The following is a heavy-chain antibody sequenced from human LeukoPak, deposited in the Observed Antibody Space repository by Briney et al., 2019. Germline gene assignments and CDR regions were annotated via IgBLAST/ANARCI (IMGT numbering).Heavy chain of an antibody. CDR3: AAGYIGGAMVTNAFDI. V-gene: IGHV1-58*01. Sequence: ASVTVSCKASGFSFTNSAVQWVRQARGQGLEWIGWIVVGSGNTIYVQKFQERVTITRDMSTSTAYMELSSLRSEDTAVYYCAAGYIGGAMVTNAFDIWGQGTMVTVSP. CDR2: IVVGSGNT. CDR1: GFSFTNSA. D-gene: IGHD5-18*01. J-gene: IGHJ3*02.